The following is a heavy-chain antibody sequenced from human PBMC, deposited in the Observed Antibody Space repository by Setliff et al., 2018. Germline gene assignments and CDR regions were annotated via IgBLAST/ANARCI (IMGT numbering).Heavy chain of an antibody. D-gene: IGHD6-19*01. J-gene: IGHJ4*02. CDR2: IGASGDRT. CDR1: TFTFSKYA. V-gene: IGHV3-23*01. Sequence: LRLSCVASTFTFSKYAMTWVRQAPGKGLEWVSSIGASGDRTYYADSVKGRFTISRDNSRNSLYLQMNSLRVEDTASYFCARGGLVRSVAGEGGPLDYWGQGTVVTVSS. CDR3: ARGGLVRSVAGEGGPLDY.